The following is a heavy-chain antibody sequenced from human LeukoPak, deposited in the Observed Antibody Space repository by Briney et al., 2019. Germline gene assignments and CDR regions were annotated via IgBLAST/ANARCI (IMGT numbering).Heavy chain of an antibody. D-gene: IGHD3-10*01. V-gene: IGHV3-7*02. CDR3: AASITMFDY. J-gene: IGHJ4*02. CDR1: GFTFSRYW. CDR2: IKEDGSVK. Sequence: GGSLRLSCAASGFTFSRYWMSWVRQAPEKGLEWVANIKEDGSVKYYVESVKGRFTISRDNAKNSLYLQMNSLRAEDTAVYYCAASITMFDYWGQGTLVTVSS.